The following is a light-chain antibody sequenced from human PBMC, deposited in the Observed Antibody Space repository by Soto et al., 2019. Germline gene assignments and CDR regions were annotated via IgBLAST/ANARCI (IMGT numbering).Light chain of an antibody. V-gene: IGKV3-20*01. CDR3: QQYGSPPPIT. CDR2: GAS. CDR1: QSVGSSY. J-gene: IGKJ5*01. Sequence: EIVLTQSPGTLSLSPGERVTLSGRASQSVGSSYLAWYQQKPGQAPRLVIYGASNRATGTPDRFSGSGSGTDFTLTISRLEPEDFAVYYCQQYGSPPPITFGQGTRLEIK.